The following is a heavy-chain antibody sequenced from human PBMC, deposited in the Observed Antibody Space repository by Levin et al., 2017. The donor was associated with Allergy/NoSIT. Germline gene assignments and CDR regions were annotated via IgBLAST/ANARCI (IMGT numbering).Heavy chain of an antibody. CDR1: GFSLSTSGVG. J-gene: IGHJ4*02. Sequence: SGPTLVKPTQTLTLTCTFSGFSLSTSGVGVGWIRQPPGKALEWLALIYWDDDKRYSPSLKSRLTITKDTSKNQVVLTMTNMDPVDTATYYCAHGPMVRGALIPPYFDYWGQGTLVTVSS. V-gene: IGHV2-5*02. CDR2: IYWDDDK. CDR3: AHGPMVRGALIPPYFDY. D-gene: IGHD3-10*01.